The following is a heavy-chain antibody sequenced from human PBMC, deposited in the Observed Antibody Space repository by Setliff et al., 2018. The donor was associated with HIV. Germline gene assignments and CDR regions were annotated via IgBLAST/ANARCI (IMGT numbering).Heavy chain of an antibody. CDR3: ARDPSSSGWSEGLYYFDS. D-gene: IGHD6-19*01. Sequence: SETLSLTCAVYGGSLSDHYWSWIHQPPGKGLEWIGEINHSGSTNYNPSLRSRVSISVDTSKNQFSLRLSSVTAADTAVYYCARDPSSSGWSEGLYYFDSWGRGTLVTVSS. CDR1: GGSLSDHY. V-gene: IGHV4-34*01. J-gene: IGHJ4*02. CDR2: INHSGST.